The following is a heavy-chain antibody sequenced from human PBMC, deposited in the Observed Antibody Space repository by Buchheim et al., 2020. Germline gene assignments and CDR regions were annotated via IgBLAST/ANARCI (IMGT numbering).Heavy chain of an antibody. CDR2: ISGSGGTT. J-gene: IGHJ4*02. CDR3: AKARGTGYYYLYFDS. Sequence: EVQLLESGGGLGQPGGSLRLSCAASGFTFSTYAMSWVRQAPGKGLEWVSSISGSGGTTFYADSVEGRFTISRDNSKNKLYLQMNSLRAEDTAVYYCAKARGTGYYYLYFDSWGQGT. CDR1: GFTFSTYA. V-gene: IGHV3-23*01. D-gene: IGHD2/OR15-2a*01.